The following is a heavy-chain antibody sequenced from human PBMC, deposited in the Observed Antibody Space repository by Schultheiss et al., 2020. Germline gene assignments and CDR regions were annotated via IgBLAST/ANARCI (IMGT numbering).Heavy chain of an antibody. V-gene: IGHV3-7*01. J-gene: IGHJ6*02. D-gene: IGHD3-10*01. CDR1: GFTFSSYW. CDR2: IKQDGSEK. Sequence: GGSLRLSCAASGFTFSSYWMSWVRQAPGKGLEWVANIKQDGSEKYYVDSVKGRFTISRDDTYNSLYLQMNNLRAEDTAMYYCAREGRARYGMDVWGQGTTVNGYS. CDR3: AREGRARYGMDV.